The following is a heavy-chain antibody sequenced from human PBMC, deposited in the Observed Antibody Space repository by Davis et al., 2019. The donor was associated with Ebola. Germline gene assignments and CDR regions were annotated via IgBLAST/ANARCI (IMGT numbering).Heavy chain of an antibody. J-gene: IGHJ2*01. CDR3: ARDSEVTAIGLYWYFDL. D-gene: IGHD2-21*02. V-gene: IGHV3-33*01. CDR2: IWYDGSNK. CDR1: GFTFSSYG. Sequence: GESLKISCAASGFTFSSYGMHWVRQAPGKGLEWVAVIWYDGSNKYYADSVKGQFTISRDNSKNTLYLQMNSLRAEDTAVYYCARDSEVTAIGLYWYFDLWGRGTLVTVSS.